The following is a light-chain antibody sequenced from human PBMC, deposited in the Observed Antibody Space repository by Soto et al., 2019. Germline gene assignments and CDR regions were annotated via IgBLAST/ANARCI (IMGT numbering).Light chain of an antibody. V-gene: IGKV3-20*01. J-gene: IGKJ2*01. Sequence: EIVLTQSPGTLSLSPGERATLSCRASQSVSTNYLAWYQQKPGQSPRLLIYGATRRATGIPDRFSGSGSGTDFILTISRLEPEDFALYFCQQYGSSPYTFAQGPKLDIK. CDR2: GAT. CDR3: QQYGSSPYT. CDR1: QSVSTNY.